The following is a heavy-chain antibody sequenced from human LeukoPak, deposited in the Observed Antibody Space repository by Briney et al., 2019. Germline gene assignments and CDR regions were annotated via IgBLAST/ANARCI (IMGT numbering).Heavy chain of an antibody. V-gene: IGHV3-7*01. CDR3: ASKGGYDHH. J-gene: IGHJ4*02. Sequence: GGSLRLSCVTSGFTFSSHWMFWVRQAPGKGLEWVTNVNQDGGAKFYVDSVKGRFTISRDNAKNSLYLQMTSLRVEDTAVYFCASKGGYDHHWGQGTLVTVSS. CDR2: VNQDGGAK. D-gene: IGHD5-12*01. CDR1: GFTFSSHW.